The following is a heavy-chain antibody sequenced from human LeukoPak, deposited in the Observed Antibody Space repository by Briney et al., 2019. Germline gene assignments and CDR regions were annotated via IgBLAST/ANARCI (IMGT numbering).Heavy chain of an antibody. CDR2: IYHSGST. J-gene: IGHJ5*02. D-gene: IGHD3-22*01. Sequence: TSETLSLTCTVSGYSISSGYYWGWIRQPPGKGLEWIGSIYHSGSTYYNPSLKSRVTISVDTSKNQFSLKLSSVTAADTAVYYCARDRYDSSGYHNWFDPWGQGTLVTVSS. CDR3: ARDRYDSSGYHNWFDP. CDR1: GYSISSGYY. V-gene: IGHV4-38-2*02.